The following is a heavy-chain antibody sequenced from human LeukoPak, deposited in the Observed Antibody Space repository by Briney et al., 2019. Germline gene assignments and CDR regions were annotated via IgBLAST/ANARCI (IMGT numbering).Heavy chain of an antibody. CDR2: ISSSSSTI. CDR1: GFTFSAYY. D-gene: IGHD2-21*01. CDR3: AMVVGNNWFDP. Sequence: GGSLRLSCAASGFTFSAYYVSWIRQAPGKGLEWVSYISSSSSTIYYADSVKGRFTISRDNAKNSLYLQMNSLRAEDTAVYYCAMVVGNNWFDPWGQGTLVTVSS. V-gene: IGHV3-11*01. J-gene: IGHJ5*02.